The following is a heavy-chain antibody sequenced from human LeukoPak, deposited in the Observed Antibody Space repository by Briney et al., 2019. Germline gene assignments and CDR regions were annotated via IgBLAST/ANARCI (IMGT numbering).Heavy chain of an antibody. CDR1: GGSISSYY. V-gene: IGHV4-59*12. D-gene: IGHD1-26*01. J-gene: IGHJ3*02. CDR2: IYYSGST. CDR3: ARDADSGSYYRAFDI. Sequence: SETLSLTCTVSGGSISSYYWSWIRQPPGKGLEWIGYIYYSGSTNYNPSLKSRVTISVDKSKNQFSLKLSSVTAADTAVYYCARDADSGSYYRAFDIWGQGTVVTVSS.